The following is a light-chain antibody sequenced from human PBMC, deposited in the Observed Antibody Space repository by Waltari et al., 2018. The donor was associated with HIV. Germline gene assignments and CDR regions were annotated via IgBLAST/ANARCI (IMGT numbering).Light chain of an antibody. CDR1: QNISSY. V-gene: IGKV1-39*01. J-gene: IGKJ2*01. CDR2: AAS. CDR3: QQSYSTLRT. Sequence: DIQMTQSPSSLSASVGDRVTITCRASQNISSYLNWYQQKPGEAPKLLIYAASSLQSGVPSKFSGSGSGTDFTLTISSLQPEDFATYYCQQSYSTLRTFGQGTKVEIK.